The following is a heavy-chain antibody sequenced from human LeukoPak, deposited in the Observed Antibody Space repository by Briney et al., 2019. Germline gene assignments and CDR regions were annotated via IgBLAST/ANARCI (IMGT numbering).Heavy chain of an antibody. Sequence: ASVKVSCKASGYTFTGYYMHWVRQAPGQGLEWMGWINPNSGGTNYAQKFQGRVTMTRDTSISTAYMELSRLRSDDTAVYYCARDPPDYYDSSGYYDFDYWGQGTLVTVSS. CDR1: GYTFTGYY. CDR3: ARDPPDYYDSSGYYDFDY. D-gene: IGHD3-22*01. J-gene: IGHJ4*02. V-gene: IGHV1-2*02. CDR2: INPNSGGT.